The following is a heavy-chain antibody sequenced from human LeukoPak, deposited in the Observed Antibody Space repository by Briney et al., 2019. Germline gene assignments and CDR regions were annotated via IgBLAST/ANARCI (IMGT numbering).Heavy chain of an antibody. J-gene: IGHJ4*02. CDR3: AGRGIAAAGNDY. Sequence: SETLSLTCAVSGGSFSGYYWSWIRQPPGKGLEWMGEINHSGSTNYNPSLKSRVTISVDTSKNQFSLKLSSVTAADTAVYYCAGRGIAAAGNDYWGQGTLVTVSS. CDR2: INHSGST. CDR1: GGSFSGYY. D-gene: IGHD6-13*01. V-gene: IGHV4-34*01.